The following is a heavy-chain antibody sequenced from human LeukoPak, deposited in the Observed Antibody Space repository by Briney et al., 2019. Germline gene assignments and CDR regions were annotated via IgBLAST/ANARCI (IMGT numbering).Heavy chain of an antibody. J-gene: IGHJ5*02. D-gene: IGHD6-6*01. Sequence: SETLSLTCTVSDDSISSYFWSWIRQPPGKGLEWIGYIYHSGATHYNPSLKSRVTISVDTTKNQFSLKLSSVTAADTAVYYCARDQSSYTSSSYFDPWGQGALVTVSS. CDR1: DDSISSYF. CDR2: IYHSGAT. CDR3: ARDQSSYTSSSYFDP. V-gene: IGHV4-59*01.